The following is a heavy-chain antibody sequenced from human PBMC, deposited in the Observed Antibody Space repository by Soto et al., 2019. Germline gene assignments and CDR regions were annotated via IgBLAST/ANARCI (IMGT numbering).Heavy chain of an antibody. CDR3: ARDGRTLRYLEWPAAFDS. CDR1: GDSLENLA. V-gene: IGHV1-69*01. Sequence: QVQLEQSGTEVRTPGSSVKVSCKASGDSLENLAISWVRQAPGQGFEWMGGVIPVLGTTDYAQNLQDRLTITADESTTTVFMELSSLKSEDTAVYFCARDGRTLRYLEWPAAFDSWGQGTLVTVSS. D-gene: IGHD3-3*01. J-gene: IGHJ5*01. CDR2: VIPVLGTT.